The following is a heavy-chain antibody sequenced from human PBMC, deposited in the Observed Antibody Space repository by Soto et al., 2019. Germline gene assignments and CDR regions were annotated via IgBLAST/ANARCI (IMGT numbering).Heavy chain of an antibody. V-gene: IGHV3-48*01. CDR1: GVSLRNYV. CDR2: IGSSSGTM. CDR3: ARVPSSGWPYFSDY. Sequence: QPGGSLRLSGAASGVSLRNYVMNWVRQAPGKGKEWISSIGSSSGTMFHADSVKGRFTISTDSAKNSLYLQMNSLWADATAIYYCARVPSSGWPYFSDYWGLGT. D-gene: IGHD6-19*01. J-gene: IGHJ4*02.